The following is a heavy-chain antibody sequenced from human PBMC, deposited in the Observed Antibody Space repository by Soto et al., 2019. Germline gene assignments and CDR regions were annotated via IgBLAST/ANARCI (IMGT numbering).Heavy chain of an antibody. D-gene: IGHD6-13*01. CDR1: GSSIIGYY. Sequence: PSETLSLTCTFSGSSIIGYYWTWIRQSPERGLEWIGYIHYSGSANYNPSLNSRLTMSVDRSKSQFSMKLSSVTAADTAVYYCARSEQQLVRRGLYYFDYWGQGTLVTVSS. V-gene: IGHV4-59*12. CDR3: ARSEQQLVRRGLYYFDY. J-gene: IGHJ4*02. CDR2: IHYSGSA.